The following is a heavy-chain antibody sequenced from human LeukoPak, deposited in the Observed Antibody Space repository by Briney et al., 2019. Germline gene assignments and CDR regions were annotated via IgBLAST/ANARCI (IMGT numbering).Heavy chain of an antibody. J-gene: IGHJ5*02. CDR2: INHSGST. CDR3: ARGRKKGRFYP. Sequence: SETLSLTCAVYGGSFSGYYWSWIRQPPGKGLEWIGEINHSGSTNYNPSLKSRVTISVDTSKNQFSLTLSSVTAADTAVYYCARGRKKGRFYPWGKGTLVTVSS. CDR1: GGSFSGYY. V-gene: IGHV4-34*01.